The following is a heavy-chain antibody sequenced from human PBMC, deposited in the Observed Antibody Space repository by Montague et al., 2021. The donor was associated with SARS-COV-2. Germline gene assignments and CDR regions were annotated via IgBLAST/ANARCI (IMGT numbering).Heavy chain of an antibody. CDR2: TYYRSKWYN. CDR3: ARGEEEMATIVDEYFDY. V-gene: IGHV6-1*01. D-gene: IGHD5-24*01. CDR1: GDSVSSNSAA. Sequence: CAISGDSVSSNSAAWNWIRQSPSRGLEWLGRTYYRSKWYNDYALSVKSRITINPDTSKNQFSLKLSSVTAADTAVYYCARGEEEMATIVDEYFDYWGQGTLVTVSS. J-gene: IGHJ4*02.